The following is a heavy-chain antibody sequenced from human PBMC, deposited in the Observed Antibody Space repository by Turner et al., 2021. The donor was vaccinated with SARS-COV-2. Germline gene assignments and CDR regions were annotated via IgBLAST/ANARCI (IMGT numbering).Heavy chain of an antibody. J-gene: IGHJ4*02. CDR3: ARDSDSSGLLPHFDY. D-gene: IGHD3-22*01. CDR1: GFTFSSYG. V-gene: IGHV3-30*03. Sequence: QVQLVESGGGVVQPGRSLRLSCAASGFTFSSYGMHWVRQAPGKGLEWVAVTSYDGSNKYYADSVKGRFTISRDKSKNTLYLQMNSLRAEDTAVYYCARDSDSSGLLPHFDYWGQGTLVTVSS. CDR2: TSYDGSNK.